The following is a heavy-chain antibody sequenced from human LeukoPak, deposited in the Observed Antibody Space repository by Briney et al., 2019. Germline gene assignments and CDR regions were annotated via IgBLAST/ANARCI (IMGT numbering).Heavy chain of an antibody. CDR3: ARGPEGYYYCYYMDV. CDR1: GGTFSSYA. CDR2: IIPMFGTT. J-gene: IGHJ6*03. V-gene: IGHV1-69*06. Sequence: ASVKVSCKASGGTFSSYAISWVRQAPGQGLEWMGGIIPMFGTTNYAQKFQGRVTITADKSTSTAYMELSSLRSEDTAVYYCARGPEGYYYCYYMDVWGKGTTVTVSS.